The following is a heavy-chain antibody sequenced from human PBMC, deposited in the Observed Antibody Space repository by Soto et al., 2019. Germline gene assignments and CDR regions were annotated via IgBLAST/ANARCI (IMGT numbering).Heavy chain of an antibody. J-gene: IGHJ6*02. CDR2: IIPIFGTA. CDR1: GGTFSSYA. V-gene: IGHV1-69*01. D-gene: IGHD1-26*01. Sequence: QVQLVQSGAEVQKPGSSVKVSCKASGGTFSSYAISWVRQAPGQGLEWMGGIIPIFGTANYEQKFQRRVTITADESTSTAYMELSSLRSEDRAVYYCARTEYGGYDYYYGIDVWGQGTTVTVSS. CDR3: ARTEYGGYDYYYGIDV.